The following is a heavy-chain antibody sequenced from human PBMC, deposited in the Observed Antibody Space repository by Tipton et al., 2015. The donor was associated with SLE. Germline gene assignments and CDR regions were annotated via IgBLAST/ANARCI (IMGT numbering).Heavy chain of an antibody. CDR3: ARGLLYSSTHYYYYYYMDV. J-gene: IGHJ6*03. D-gene: IGHD6-13*01. CDR1: GGSFSGYY. Sequence: LRLSCAVYGGSFSGYYWSWIRQPPGKGLEWIGEINHSGSTNYNPSLKSRVTISVDTSKNQFSLKLSSVTAADTAVYYCARGLLYSSTHYYYYYYMDVWGKGTTVTVSS. V-gene: IGHV4-34*01. CDR2: INHSGST.